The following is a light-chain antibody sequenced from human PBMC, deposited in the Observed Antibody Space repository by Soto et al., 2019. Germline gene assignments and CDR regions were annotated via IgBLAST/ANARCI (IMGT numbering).Light chain of an antibody. CDR2: ASS. J-gene: IGKJ4*01. CDR3: QQDYSYPLT. CDR1: QGINKD. Sequence: AIQMTQSPSSLSASVGDRVTITCRASQGINKDLGWYQQKSGKAPNLLIYASSTLQSGVPSRFSGSRSGTDFTLTITSLQPEDSATYFCQQDYSYPLTFGGGTKVELK. V-gene: IGKV1-6*01.